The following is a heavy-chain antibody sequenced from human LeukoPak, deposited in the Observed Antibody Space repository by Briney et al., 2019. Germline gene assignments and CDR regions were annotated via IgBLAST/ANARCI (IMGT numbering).Heavy chain of an antibody. CDR3: ARDNTRRRYYGAWDY. V-gene: IGHV4-61*01. CDR2: IYYSGST. Sequence: SETLSLTCTVSGGSISSSSYYWGWIRQPPGKGLEWIGYIYYSGSTNCNPSLKSRVTISVDTSKNQFSLKLSSVTAADTAVYYCARDNTRRRYYGAWDYWGQGTLVTVSS. J-gene: IGHJ4*02. D-gene: IGHD4-17*01. CDR1: GGSISSSSYY.